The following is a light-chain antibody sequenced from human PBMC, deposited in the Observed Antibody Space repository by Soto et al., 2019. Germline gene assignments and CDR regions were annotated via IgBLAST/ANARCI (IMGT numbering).Light chain of an antibody. CDR3: VHDFEFPLT. Sequence: IQMTQSPSSLSAYVGDRVIITCRASQDIRRDLAWYRQKPGKAPELLIFAASTLHRGVPSRFSGGGYGTDFTLTVNSLQPEDFATYFCVHDFEFPLTFGGGTKVQMK. J-gene: IGKJ4*01. CDR1: QDIRRD. V-gene: IGKV1-6*01. CDR2: AAS.